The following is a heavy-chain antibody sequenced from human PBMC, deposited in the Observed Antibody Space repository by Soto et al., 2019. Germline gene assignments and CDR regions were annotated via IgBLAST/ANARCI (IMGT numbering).Heavy chain of an antibody. J-gene: IGHJ5*02. CDR2: INPYSGGA. CDR1: AYTLTGYF. CDR3: ARVIRGAYYNSPLDT. Sequence: XSVKVSCEASAYTLTGYFMHWVRQAPGQGLEWMGWINPYSGGADYAQSFQGRVTMTRGTSISTVYMELSRLRFDDTAVYYFARVIRGAYYNSPLDTWGQGTVVTASS. V-gene: IGHV1-2*02. D-gene: IGHD3-10*01.